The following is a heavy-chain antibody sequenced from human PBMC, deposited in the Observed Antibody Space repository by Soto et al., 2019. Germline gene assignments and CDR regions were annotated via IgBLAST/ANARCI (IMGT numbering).Heavy chain of an antibody. V-gene: IGHV1-18*01. CDR3: ARDKGDGSGSYYGY. CDR2: ISAYNGNT. D-gene: IGHD3-10*01. Sequence: QVQLVQSGAEVKKPGASVKVSCKASGYTFTSYGISWVRQAPGQGLEWMGWISAYNGNTNYAQKLQGRVTMTPDTSPSTAYMGRRSLRSDDTAVYYWARDKGDGSGSYYGYWGQGTLVTVSS. CDR1: GYTFTSYG. J-gene: IGHJ4*02.